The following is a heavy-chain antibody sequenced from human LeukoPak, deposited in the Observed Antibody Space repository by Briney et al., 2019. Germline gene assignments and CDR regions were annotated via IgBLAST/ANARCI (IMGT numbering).Heavy chain of an antibody. CDR3: AKLPSSYCSGGSCSY. CDR1: GFTFSSYV. CDR2: ISGSGGST. Sequence: GGSLRLSCAASGFTFSSYVISWVRQAPGKGLEWVSAISGSGGSTYYADSVKSRFTISRDNSKNTLYLQMNSLRAEDTAVYYCAKLPSSYCSGGSCSYWGQGTLVTVSS. J-gene: IGHJ4*02. D-gene: IGHD2-15*01. V-gene: IGHV3-23*01.